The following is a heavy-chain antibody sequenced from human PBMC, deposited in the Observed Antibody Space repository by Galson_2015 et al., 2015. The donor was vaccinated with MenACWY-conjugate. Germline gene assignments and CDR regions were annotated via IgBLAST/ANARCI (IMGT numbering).Heavy chain of an antibody. V-gene: IGHV3-30*02. CDR1: GFTFSRYG. J-gene: IGHJ4*02. Sequence: SLRLSCAASGFTFSRYGMHWVRQAPGKGLEWVAFIQYDGGNKYYADPVKGRFTISRDNSKNTVYLQMNSLRVEDTAVYYCARDPSYPGSVYWGQGTLVTVSS. CDR3: ARDPSYPGSVY. D-gene: IGHD3-10*01. CDR2: IQYDGGNK.